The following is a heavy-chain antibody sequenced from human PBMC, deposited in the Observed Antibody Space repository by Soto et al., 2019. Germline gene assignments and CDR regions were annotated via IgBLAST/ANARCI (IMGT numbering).Heavy chain of an antibody. V-gene: IGHV4-30-4*01. D-gene: IGHD3-10*01. Sequence: PSETLSLTCTVSGGSIGSGDYYWSWIRQPPGKGLEWIGYISYSGSAYYNPSLKSRFTISIDTSKKQFSLNLRSVTAADTAVYYCARDGWQMVRGVSISGGMDVWGQGTTVTVSS. CDR3: ARDGWQMVRGVSISGGMDV. J-gene: IGHJ6*02. CDR2: ISYSGSA. CDR1: GGSIGSGDYY.